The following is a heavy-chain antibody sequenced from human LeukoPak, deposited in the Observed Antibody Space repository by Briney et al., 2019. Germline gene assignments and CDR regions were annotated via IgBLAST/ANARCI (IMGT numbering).Heavy chain of an antibody. CDR3: AELGITMIGGV. CDR1: GFTFDGYG. D-gene: IGHD3-10*02. Sequence: GGSLRLSCAASGFTFDGYGMTWVRQAPGKGLEWVSGINWNGGSTGYADSVKGRFTISRDNAKNSLYLQMNSLRAEDTAVYYCAELGITMIGGVWGKGTTVTISS. CDR2: INWNGGST. J-gene: IGHJ6*04. V-gene: IGHV3-20*04.